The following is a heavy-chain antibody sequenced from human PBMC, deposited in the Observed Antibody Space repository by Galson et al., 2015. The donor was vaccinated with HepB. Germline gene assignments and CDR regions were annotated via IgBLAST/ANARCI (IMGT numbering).Heavy chain of an antibody. J-gene: IGHJ4*02. D-gene: IGHD3-10*01. Sequence: SLRLSCAVSGFTFSSYAMSWVRQAPGKGLEWVSTIGTTGDYTYYADSVKGRFTTSRDNSKNTLYLQLSSLRAEDTAVYYCAKDLLPNVLLWFGEFLFDFWGQGTLVTVSS. CDR1: GFTFSSYA. V-gene: IGHV3-23*01. CDR3: AKDLLPNVLLWFGEFLFDF. CDR2: IGTTGDYT.